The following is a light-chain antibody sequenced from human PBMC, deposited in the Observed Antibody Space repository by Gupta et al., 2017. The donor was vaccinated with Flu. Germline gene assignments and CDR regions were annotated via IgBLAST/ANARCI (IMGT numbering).Light chain of an antibody. CDR2: KAA. J-gene: IGKJ1*01. Sequence: DFQMTQSPSTLSASVGDRVTSTCRASQNIGDWLAWYQQKPGKVPQVMIYKAANLESAVPSRVGGSGYGTEFTSNRRAVKADDFEHEDSQNSNYHFGRGTKVDIK. V-gene: IGKV1-5*03. CDR3: QNSNYH. CDR1: QNIGDW.